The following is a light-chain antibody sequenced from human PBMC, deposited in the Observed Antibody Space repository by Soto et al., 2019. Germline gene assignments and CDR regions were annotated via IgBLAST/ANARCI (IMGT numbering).Light chain of an antibody. CDR1: HDIGTF. V-gene: IGKV1-39*01. CDR2: AAS. Sequence: DLQMTQSPSSMSASVGDSVTLTCRASHDIGTFLNWYQQRPGKAPKLLIYAASNLKSGVPLRFSGSGSGTEFTLTISSLQPEDFATYYCQKNFSSPSITFGQGTRLEIK. CDR3: QKNFSSPSIT. J-gene: IGKJ5*01.